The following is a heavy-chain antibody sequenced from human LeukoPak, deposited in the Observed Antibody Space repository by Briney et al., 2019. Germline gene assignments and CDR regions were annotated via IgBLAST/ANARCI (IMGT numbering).Heavy chain of an antibody. CDR3: ASLYSGSYLDAFDI. CDR1: GYTLTELS. CDR2: FDPEDGET. J-gene: IGHJ3*02. D-gene: IGHD1-26*01. V-gene: IGHV1-24*01. Sequence: ASVKVSCKVSGYTLTELSMHWVRQAPGKGLEWMGGFDPEDGETIYAQKFQGRVTMTEDTSTDTAYMELSSLRSEDTAVYYCASLYSGSYLDAFDIWGQGQWSPSLQ.